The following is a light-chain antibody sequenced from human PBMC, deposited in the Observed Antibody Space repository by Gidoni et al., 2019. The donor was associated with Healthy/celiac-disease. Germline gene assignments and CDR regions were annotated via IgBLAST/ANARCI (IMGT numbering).Light chain of an antibody. J-gene: IGKJ3*01. V-gene: IGKV3-15*01. CDR2: GAS. CDR1: QSVSSN. Sequence: ERVMTQSPATLSVSPGERATLSCRASQSVSSNLAWYQQKPGQAPRLLIYGASTRATGIPARFRGSGSGTEFTLTISSLQSDAFAVYYCQQYNNWPFTFGPXTKVDIK. CDR3: QQYNNWPFT.